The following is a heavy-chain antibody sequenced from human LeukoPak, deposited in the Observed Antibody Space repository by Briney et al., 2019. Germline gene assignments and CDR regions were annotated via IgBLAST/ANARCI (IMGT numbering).Heavy chain of an antibody. CDR1: GFTFSSYS. D-gene: IGHD3-3*01. Sequence: GVSLRLSCAASGFTFSSYSMNWVRQAPGKGLEWFSYISNSSSTIYYAHSVKGRFTISRDNAKNSLYLQMNSLRAEDTAVYYCARRVVISGMDVWGQGTTVTVSS. CDR3: ARRVVISGMDV. J-gene: IGHJ6*02. CDR2: ISNSSSTI. V-gene: IGHV3-48*01.